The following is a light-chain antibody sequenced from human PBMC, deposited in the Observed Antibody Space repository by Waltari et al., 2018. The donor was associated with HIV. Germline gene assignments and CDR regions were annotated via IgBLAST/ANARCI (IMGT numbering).Light chain of an antibody. V-gene: IGKV2-28*01. CDR2: LGS. J-gene: IGKJ1*01. CDR3: MQAPERT. CDR1: QSLLHSNGYNY. Sequence: DIVMTQSPLSLSVTPGEPASISCRSSQSLLHSNGYNYLEWNVQKPGQSPQLLIYLGSNRASGVPDRCSGSGSGTDFTLKISRVEAEDVGIYYCMQAPERTFGQGTKVEIK.